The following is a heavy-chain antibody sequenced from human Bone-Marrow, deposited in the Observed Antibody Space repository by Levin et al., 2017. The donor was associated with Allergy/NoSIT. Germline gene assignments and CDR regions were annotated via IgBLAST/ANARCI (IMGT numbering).Heavy chain of an antibody. CDR3: AKDSRYDILTGYYIRPYYYGMDV. CDR1: GFTFSSYG. CDR2: ISYDGSNK. Sequence: GGSLRLSCAASGFTFSSYGMHWVRQAPGKGLEWVAVISYDGSNKYYADSVKGRFTISRDNSKNTLYLQMNSLRAEDTAVYYCAKDSRYDILTGYYIRPYYYGMDVWCQGTTVTVSS. V-gene: IGHV3-30*18. J-gene: IGHJ6*02. D-gene: IGHD3-9*01.